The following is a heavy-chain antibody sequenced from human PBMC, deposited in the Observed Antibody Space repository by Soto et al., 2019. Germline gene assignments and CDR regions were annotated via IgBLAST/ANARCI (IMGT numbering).Heavy chain of an antibody. Sequence: GGSLRLSCPASGFTFSSNYMSCVRQAPGKRLEWVSVIYSGDTTYYTDSVKGRFTISRDNSKNTLYLQMNSLRTEDTAVYYCARGKWIDSYGAGTFFDYWGQGTLVTVSS. V-gene: IGHV3-66*01. CDR1: GFTFSSNY. D-gene: IGHD5-12*01. CDR3: ARGKWIDSYGAGTFFDY. J-gene: IGHJ4*02. CDR2: IYSGDTT.